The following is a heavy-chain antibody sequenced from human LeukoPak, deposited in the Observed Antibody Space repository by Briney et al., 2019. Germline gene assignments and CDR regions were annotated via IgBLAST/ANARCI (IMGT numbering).Heavy chain of an antibody. CDR2: IYYSGST. J-gene: IGHJ6*03. CDR1: GGSISSSSYY. D-gene: IGHD4-17*01. V-gene: IGHV4-39*07. CDR3: ARGNDYGDYGVYYYYMDV. Sequence: SETLSLTCTVSGGSISSSSYYWGWIRQPPGKGLEWIGSIYYSGSTNYNPSLKSRVTISVDTSKKQFSLKLSSVTAADTAVYYCARGNDYGDYGVYYYYMDVWGKGTTVTISS.